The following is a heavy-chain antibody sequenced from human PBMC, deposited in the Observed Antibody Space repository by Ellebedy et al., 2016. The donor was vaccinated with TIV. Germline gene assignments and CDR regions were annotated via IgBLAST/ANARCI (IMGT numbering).Heavy chain of an antibody. CDR2: IKQDGSVQ. CDR3: ARAVGTSGTGAPY. V-gene: IGHV3-7*01. Sequence: GESLKISCAASGFTLSTHWMSWVRQAPGKGLEWVASIKQDGSVQFYVNSVRGRFTISRDNSKTSTYLQMNSLRVEDTAVYYCARAVGTSGTGAPYWGQGTLVSVSS. CDR1: GFTLSTHW. J-gene: IGHJ4*02. D-gene: IGHD3-10*01.